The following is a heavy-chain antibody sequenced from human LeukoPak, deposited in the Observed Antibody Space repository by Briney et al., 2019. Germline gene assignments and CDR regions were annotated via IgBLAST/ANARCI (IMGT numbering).Heavy chain of an antibody. D-gene: IGHD4-23*01. CDR3: ARGGTTVVTPSHAFDI. J-gene: IGHJ3*02. V-gene: IGHV4-61*01. CDR1: GGSVSSGSYY. Sequence: SETLSLTCTVSGGSVSSGSYYWRWIRQPPGKGLEWIGYIYYSGSTNYNPSLKSRVTISVDTSKNQFSLKLSSVTAADTAVYYCARGGTTVVTPSHAFDIWGQGTMVTVSS. CDR2: IYYSGST.